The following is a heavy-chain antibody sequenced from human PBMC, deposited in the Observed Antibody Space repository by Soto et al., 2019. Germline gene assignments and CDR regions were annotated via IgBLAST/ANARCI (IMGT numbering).Heavy chain of an antibody. V-gene: IGHV1-18*01. CDR2: ISPYNGKT. CDR1: GYTFTEYG. D-gene: IGHD4-17*01. Sequence: QVQLVQSGAEVTQPGASVKVSCKTSGYTFTEYGISWFRQAPGQGLEWMGWISPYNGKTNYIQEFQDRVTITTDTSSTTVYMGLRTLKSDDTAIYFCARADYGDTKIYSFDHWGQGTLVTVSS. J-gene: IGHJ4*02. CDR3: ARADYGDTKIYSFDH.